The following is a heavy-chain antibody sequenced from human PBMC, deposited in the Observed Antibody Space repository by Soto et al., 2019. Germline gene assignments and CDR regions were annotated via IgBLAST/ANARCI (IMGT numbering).Heavy chain of an antibody. V-gene: IGHV1-69*01. D-gene: IGHD3-3*01. Sequence: QVQLVQSGAEVKKPGSSVKVSCKASGGTFSSYAISWVRQAPGQGLEWMGGIIPIFGTANYAQKFQGRVTSTADEATSIADLELGSLRCADTAVYYCARERGGGYDFWSGYYNCFPYWGQGGMVTVTS. CDR3: ARERGGGYDFWSGYYNCFPY. CDR1: GGTFSSYA. CDR2: IIPIFGTA. J-gene: IGHJ4*02.